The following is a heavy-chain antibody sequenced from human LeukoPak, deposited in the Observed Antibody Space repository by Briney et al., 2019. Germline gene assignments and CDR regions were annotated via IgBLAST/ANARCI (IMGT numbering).Heavy chain of an antibody. V-gene: IGHV3-7*01. Sequence: RGSLRLSCAASGFTFSSYWMSWVRQASGKGLEWVANIKQDGSEKYYVDSVKGRFTISRDNAKNSLYLQMNSLRAEDTAVYYCARDRREPKSFDYWGQGTLVTVSS. CDR3: ARDRREPKSFDY. CDR2: IKQDGSEK. D-gene: IGHD1-14*01. J-gene: IGHJ4*02. CDR1: GFTFSSYW.